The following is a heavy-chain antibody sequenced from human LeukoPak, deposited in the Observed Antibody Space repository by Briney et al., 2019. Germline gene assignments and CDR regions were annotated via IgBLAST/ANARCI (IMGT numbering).Heavy chain of an antibody. V-gene: IGHV3-48*03. CDR3: ARDDYGGNSFDY. J-gene: IGHJ4*02. CDR1: GFTFSSYE. D-gene: IGHD4-23*01. CDR2: VSSSGSTI. Sequence: PGGSLRLSCAASGFTFSSYEMNWVRQAPGKGLEWVSYVSSSGSTIYYADSVKGRFTISRDNAKNSLYLQMNSLRAEDTAVYYCARDDYGGNSFDYWGQGTLVTVSS.